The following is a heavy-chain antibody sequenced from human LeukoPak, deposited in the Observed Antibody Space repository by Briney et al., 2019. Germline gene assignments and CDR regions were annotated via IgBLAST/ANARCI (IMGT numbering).Heavy chain of an antibody. Sequence: PGGSLRLSCAASGFTFSSYAMGWVRQAPGKGLEWVSAISGSGGSTYYADSVKGRFTISRDNSKNTLYLQMDSLRAEDTAIYYCADFGSGSYCFDYWGQGTLVTVSS. CDR1: GFTFSSYA. CDR3: ADFGSGSYCFDY. V-gene: IGHV3-23*01. J-gene: IGHJ4*02. CDR2: ISGSGGST. D-gene: IGHD3-10*01.